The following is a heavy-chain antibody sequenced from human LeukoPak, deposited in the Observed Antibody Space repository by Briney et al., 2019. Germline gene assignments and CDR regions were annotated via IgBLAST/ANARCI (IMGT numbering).Heavy chain of an antibody. CDR2: INAGNGNT. CDR3: ARDLEALLWFGELLPYYYGMDV. D-gene: IGHD3-10*01. V-gene: IGHV1-3*01. CDR1: GHTFTSYA. Sequence: ASVKVSCTASGHTFTSYAMHWVRQAPGQRLEWMGWINAGNGNTKYSQKFQGRVTITRGTSASTAYMELSSLRSEDTAVYYCARDLEALLWFGELLPYYYGMDVWGQGTTVTVSS. J-gene: IGHJ6*02.